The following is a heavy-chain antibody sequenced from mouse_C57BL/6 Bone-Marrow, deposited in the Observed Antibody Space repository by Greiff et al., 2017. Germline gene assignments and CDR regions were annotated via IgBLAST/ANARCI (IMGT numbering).Heavy chain of an antibody. CDR1: GYTFTSYW. V-gene: IGHV1-61*01. J-gene: IGHJ2*01. CDR2: IYPSDSET. Sequence: QVQLQQPGAELVRPGSSVKLSCKASGYTFTSYWMDWVKQRPGQGLEWIGNIYPSDSETHYNQKFKDKATLTVDKSSSTAYMQLSSLTSEDSAVYYCASLITTVVGYYFDYWGQGTTLTVSS. D-gene: IGHD1-1*01. CDR3: ASLITTVVGYYFDY.